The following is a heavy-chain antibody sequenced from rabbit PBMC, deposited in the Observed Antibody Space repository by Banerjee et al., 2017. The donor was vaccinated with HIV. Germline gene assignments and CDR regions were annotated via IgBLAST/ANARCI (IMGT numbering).Heavy chain of an antibody. D-gene: IGHD4-2*01. CDR2: IGAGSSGNT. J-gene: IGHJ4*01. Sequence: QEQLEESGGDLVKPGASLTLTCTASGFTLSSSYYMCWVRQAPGKGLEWITCIGAGSSGNTAYASWAKGRFTISKTSSTTVTLQMTSLTAADTATYFCASYAGSNGWIPLWGPGTLVTVS. CDR3: ASYAGSNGWIPL. V-gene: IGHV1S45*01. CDR1: GFTLSSSYY.